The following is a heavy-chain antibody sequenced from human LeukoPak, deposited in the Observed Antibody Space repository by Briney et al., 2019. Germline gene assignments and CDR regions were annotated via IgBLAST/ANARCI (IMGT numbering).Heavy chain of an antibody. D-gene: IGHD5-12*01. J-gene: IGHJ5*02. CDR3: ARDGGYSGYET. CDR1: GGSISSSNW. CDR2: IYHGGST. V-gene: IGHV4-4*02. Sequence: SETLSLACAVSGGSISSSNWWSWVRQPPGKGLEWIGEIYHGGSTNYNPSLKSRVTISVDKSKNQFSLKLSSVTAADTAVYYCARDGGYSGYETWGQGTLVTVSS.